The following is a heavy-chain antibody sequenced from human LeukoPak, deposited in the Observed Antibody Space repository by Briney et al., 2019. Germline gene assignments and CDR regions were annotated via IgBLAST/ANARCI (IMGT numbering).Heavy chain of an antibody. CDR1: GFTFSSYG. Sequence: GGSLRLSGGAAGFTFSSYGMDWVRQAPGKGREGVAVIWYDGSNKYYADSVKGRFTISRDNSKNTLYLQMNSLRAEDTAVYYCAKEAYNYYDSSGYLFGYWGQGTLVTVSS. J-gene: IGHJ4*02. D-gene: IGHD3-22*01. CDR2: IWYDGSNK. CDR3: AKEAYNYYDSSGYLFGY. V-gene: IGHV3-33*06.